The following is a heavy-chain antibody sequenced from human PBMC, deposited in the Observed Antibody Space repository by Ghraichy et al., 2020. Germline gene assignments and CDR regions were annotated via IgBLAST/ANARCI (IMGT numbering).Heavy chain of an antibody. J-gene: IGHJ3*02. D-gene: IGHD6-6*01. CDR1: GFTFSSYD. CDR3: ARGGSSFDI. V-gene: IGHV3-21*01. Sequence: GGSLRLSCAASGFTFSSYDMNWVRQAPGKGLEWVSTLSSSSSYIYYTDSVKGRFTISRDNAKNSLYLQMNSLRAEDTAVYYCARGGSSFDIWGQGTMVTVSS. CDR2: LSSSSSYI.